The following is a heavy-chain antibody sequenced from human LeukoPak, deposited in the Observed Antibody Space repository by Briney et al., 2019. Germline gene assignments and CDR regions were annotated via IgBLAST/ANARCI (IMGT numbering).Heavy chain of an antibody. CDR2: ISWDGGST. V-gene: IGHV3-43D*04. CDR3: AKAAEAGIYSYYYYYMDV. Sequence: GGSLRLSCAASGFTFDDYAMHWVRPAPGKGLEWVSLISWDGGSTYYADSVKGRFTISRDNSKNSLYLQMNSLRAEDTALYYCAKAAEAGIYSYYYYYMDVWGKGTTVTVSS. J-gene: IGHJ6*03. CDR1: GFTFDDYA. D-gene: IGHD6-19*01.